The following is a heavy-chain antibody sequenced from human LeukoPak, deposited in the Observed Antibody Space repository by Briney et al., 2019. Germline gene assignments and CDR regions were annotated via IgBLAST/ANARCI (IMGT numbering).Heavy chain of an antibody. Sequence: ASVKVSCKASGGTFSSYAISWVRQAPGQGLEWMGGIIPIFGTANYAQKFQGRVTITTDESTSTAYMELSSLRSEDTAVYYCASTTVYDLDAFDIWGQGTMVTVSS. CDR2: IIPIFGTA. CDR1: GGTFSSYA. V-gene: IGHV1-69*05. D-gene: IGHD3-16*01. J-gene: IGHJ3*02. CDR3: ASTTVYDLDAFDI.